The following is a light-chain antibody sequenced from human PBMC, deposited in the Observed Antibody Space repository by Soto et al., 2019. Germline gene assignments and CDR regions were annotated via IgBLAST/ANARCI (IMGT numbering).Light chain of an antibody. J-gene: IGLJ2*01. Sequence: QLVLTQPPSASGSPGQSVTISCTGTRSDVGDYNFVSWYQQHPGKAPKLMIYEVSKRPSGVPDRFSGSKSGNTASLTVSGLQAEDEADYYCSSYTGSNNFVVFGGGTKLTVL. CDR1: RSDVGDYNF. V-gene: IGLV2-8*01. CDR3: SSYTGSNNFVV. CDR2: EVS.